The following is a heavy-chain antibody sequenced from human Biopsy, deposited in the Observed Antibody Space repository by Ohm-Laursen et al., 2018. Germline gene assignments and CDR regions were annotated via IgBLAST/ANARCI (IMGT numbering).Heavy chain of an antibody. V-gene: IGHV3-11*01. D-gene: IGHD3-22*01. CDR2: IASSGGTT. CDR1: GFHFSDYY. J-gene: IGHJ4*02. CDR3: ARDTPETYDYDNDDNSPFPRRYIDY. Sequence: SLRLSCAASGFHFSDYYMSWIRQAPGKGLEWISYIASSGGTTYYVDSVKGRFTISRDNAEKSLYLHMNSLRAEDTAVYYCARDTPETYDYDNDDNSPFPRRYIDYWGQGTLVTVSS.